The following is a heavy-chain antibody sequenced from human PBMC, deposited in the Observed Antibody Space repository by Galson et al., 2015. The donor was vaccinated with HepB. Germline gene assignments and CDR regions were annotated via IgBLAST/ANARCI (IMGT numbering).Heavy chain of an antibody. CDR2: INAGNGNT. V-gene: IGHV1-3*01. CDR1: GYTFTSYA. Sequence: SVKVSCKASGYTFTSYAMHWVRQAPGQRLEWMGWINAGNGNTKYSQKFQGRVTITRDTSASTAYMELSSLRSEDTAVYYCARDRIAAAEFPVWFDPWGQGTLVTVSS. J-gene: IGHJ5*02. CDR3: ARDRIAAAEFPVWFDP. D-gene: IGHD6-13*01.